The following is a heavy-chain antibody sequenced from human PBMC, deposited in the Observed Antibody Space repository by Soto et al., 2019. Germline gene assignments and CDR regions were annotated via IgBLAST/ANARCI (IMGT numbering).Heavy chain of an antibody. D-gene: IGHD2-15*01. CDR3: ARDRGYDAHDYYHNAMDV. Sequence: GGSLRLSCISSGFTFRTYTMNWVRQAPGKGLEWVSGIRGFSPYTFYAESVKGRFTISRDNAKNSLYLQMNSLRAEDTAVYYCARDRGYDAHDYYHNAMDVWGQGTTVTVSS. J-gene: IGHJ6*02. V-gene: IGHV3-21*01. CDR2: IRGFSPYT. CDR1: GFTFRTYT.